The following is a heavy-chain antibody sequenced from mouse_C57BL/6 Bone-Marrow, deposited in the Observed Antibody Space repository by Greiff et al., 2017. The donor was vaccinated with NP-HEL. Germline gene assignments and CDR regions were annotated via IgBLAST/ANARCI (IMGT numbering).Heavy chain of an antibody. CDR1: GYTFTSYW. V-gene: IGHV1-69*01. CDR3: ALPYYFDY. Sequence: VQLQQPGAELVMPGASVKLSCKASGYTFTSYWMHWVKQRPGQGLEWIGEIDPSDSYTNYNQKFKGKSTLTVDKSSSTAYMQLSSLTSEDSAVYYCALPYYFDYWGQGTTLTVSS. J-gene: IGHJ2*01. CDR2: IDPSDSYT. D-gene: IGHD5-5*01.